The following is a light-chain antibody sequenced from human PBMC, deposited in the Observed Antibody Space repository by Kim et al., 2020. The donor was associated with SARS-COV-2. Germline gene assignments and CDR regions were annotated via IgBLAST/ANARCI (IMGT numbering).Light chain of an antibody. V-gene: IGLV3-25*03. J-gene: IGLJ3*02. CDR2: KDN. CDR3: QSADSSGTGV. Sequence: SYELTQPPSVSVSPGQTARITCSGDALPNQYAYWYQQKPGQAPVLVIYKDNARPSGIPERFSGSSSGTTVTLTISGVQAEDEADYYWQSADSSGTGVFGGGTKLTVL. CDR1: ALPNQY.